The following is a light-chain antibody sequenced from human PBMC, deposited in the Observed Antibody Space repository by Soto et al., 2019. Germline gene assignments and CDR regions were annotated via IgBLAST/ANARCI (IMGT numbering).Light chain of an antibody. CDR2: YDT. CDR1: NIGSES. J-gene: IGLJ2*01. CDR3: QVWDSSSDHVI. V-gene: IGLV3-21*04. Sequence: SYELTQPPSVSEAPGKTARITCGGNNIGSESVHWYQQKPGQAPVLVIYYDTDRPSGIPERLSGSKSGNTATLTISRVEAGDEADYYCQVWDSSSDHVIFGGGTKLTVL.